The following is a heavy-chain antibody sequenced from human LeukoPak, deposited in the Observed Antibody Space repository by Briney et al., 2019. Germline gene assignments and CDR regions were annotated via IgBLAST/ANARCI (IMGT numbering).Heavy chain of an antibody. J-gene: IGHJ3*02. CDR1: GFTFSSYA. D-gene: IGHD5-18*01. CDR2: ISYDGSNK. V-gene: IGHV3-30-3*01. Sequence: GGPLRLSCAASGFTFSSYAMHWVRQAPGKGLEWVAVISYDGSNKYYADSVKGRFTISRDNSKNTLYLQMNSLRAEDTAVYYCARDGRGYSAWDDAFDIWGQGTMVTVSS. CDR3: ARDGRGYSAWDDAFDI.